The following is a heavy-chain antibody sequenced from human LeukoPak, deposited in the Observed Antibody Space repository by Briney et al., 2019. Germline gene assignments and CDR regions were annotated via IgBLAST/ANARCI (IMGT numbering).Heavy chain of an antibody. D-gene: IGHD1-26*01. CDR1: GGTFSSYA. V-gene: IGHV1-69*01. CDR3: AISPSEGAHFDY. J-gene: IGHJ4*02. CDR2: IIPIFGTA. Sequence: VASVKVSCKASGGTFSSYAISWVRQARGQGPEWMGGIIPIFGTANYAQKFQGRVTITADESTSTAYMELSSLRSEDTAMYYCAISPSEGAHFDYWGQGTLVTVSS.